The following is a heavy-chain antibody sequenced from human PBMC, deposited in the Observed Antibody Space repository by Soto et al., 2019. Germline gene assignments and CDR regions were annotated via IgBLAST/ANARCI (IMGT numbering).Heavy chain of an antibody. V-gene: IGHV3-23*01. CDR1: GFTFSIHD. CDR3: ASWSISVTGTDY. Sequence: EVQLLESGGGLVQPGGSLRFSCAASGFTFSIHDMGWVRQATGKGLEWVSSISDSGGSTYYADSVQGRFTISRDNSKNTLYLQMNSLRTEDTAVYYCASWSISVTGTDYWGQGPLVTVSS. J-gene: IGHJ4*02. D-gene: IGHD6-19*01. CDR2: ISDSGGST.